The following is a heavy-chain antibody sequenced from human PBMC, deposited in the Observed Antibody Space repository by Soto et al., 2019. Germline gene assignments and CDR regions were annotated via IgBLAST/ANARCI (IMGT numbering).Heavy chain of an antibody. CDR3: AHSKTSGMRYYFDY. CDR1: GFSLSTTRVG. CDR2: LYWDDDK. V-gene: IGHV2-5*02. Sequence: QITLKESGPTLVKPTQTLTLTCTFSGFSLSTTRVGVGWIRQPPGEALEWLALLYWDDDKLYSPSLKRRLTITSDTSNNQVVLTLTNMDPVDTATYYCAHSKTSGMRYYFDYCGQGTLVTVSS. J-gene: IGHJ4*02.